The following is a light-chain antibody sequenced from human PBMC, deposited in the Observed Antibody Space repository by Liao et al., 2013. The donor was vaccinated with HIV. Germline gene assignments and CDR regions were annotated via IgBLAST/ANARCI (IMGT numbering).Light chain of an antibody. CDR3: QACDSSTVV. CDR2: QDR. V-gene: IGLV3-1*01. Sequence: SYELTQPPSVSVSPGQTANIACSGEKLGDKYVCWYQVKPGQSPVLVIFQDRKRPSGIPERFSGSNSGNTATLTISASQASDEADYYCQACDSSTVVFGGGTKLTVL. J-gene: IGLJ2*01. CDR1: KLGDKY.